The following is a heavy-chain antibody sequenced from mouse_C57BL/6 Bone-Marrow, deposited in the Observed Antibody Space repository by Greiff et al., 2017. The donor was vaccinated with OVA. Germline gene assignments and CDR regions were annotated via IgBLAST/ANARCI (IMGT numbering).Heavy chain of an antibody. J-gene: IGHJ3*01. CDR3: ARAYYSNYSAWFAY. Sequence: EVMLVESGGDLVKPGGSLKLSCAASGFTFSSYGMSWVRQTPDKRLEWVATISSGGSYTYYPDSVKGRFTISRDNAKNTLYLQMSSLKSEDTAMYYCARAYYSNYSAWFAYWGQGTLVTVSA. CDR2: ISSGGSYT. V-gene: IGHV5-6*02. D-gene: IGHD2-5*01. CDR1: GFTFSSYG.